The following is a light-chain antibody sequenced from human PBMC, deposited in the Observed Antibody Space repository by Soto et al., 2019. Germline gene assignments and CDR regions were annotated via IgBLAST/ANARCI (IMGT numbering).Light chain of an antibody. Sequence: QSALTQPASVSGSSGQSITISCTGTSSDVGGYNYVSWYQQHPGKAPKLMIYDVSIRPSGVSNRFSGSKSGNTASLTISGLQAEDEADYYCSSYTSSSTLKVFGAGTELTV. CDR3: SSYTSSSTLKV. CDR2: DVS. J-gene: IGLJ2*01. CDR1: SSDVGGYNY. V-gene: IGLV2-14*03.